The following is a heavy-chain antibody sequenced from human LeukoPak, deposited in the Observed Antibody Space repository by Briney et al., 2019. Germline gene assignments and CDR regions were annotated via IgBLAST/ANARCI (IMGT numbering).Heavy chain of an antibody. D-gene: IGHD5-24*01. CDR1: FSSXX. CDR3: AREDGYNFDFDY. CDR2: IIPILGIA. Sequence: FSSXXISWVRQAPGQGLEWMGRIIPILGIANYAQKFQGRVTVTADKSTSTAYMELSSLRSEDTAVYYCAREDGYNFDFDYWGQGTLVTISS. J-gene: IGHJ4*02. V-gene: IGHV1-69*04.